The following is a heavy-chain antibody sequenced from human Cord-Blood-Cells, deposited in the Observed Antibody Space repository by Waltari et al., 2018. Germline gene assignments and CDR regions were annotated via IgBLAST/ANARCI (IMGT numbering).Heavy chain of an antibody. J-gene: IGHJ6*02. CDR3: ARMAVRGVIIKYYYYGMDV. Sequence: QVQLVQSGAEVKKHGSSVKVSCKASGGTFSSYAISCVRQGPGQGLEWMGGVIPIFGTANYAQKFQGRVTITADESTSTAYMELSSLRSEDTAVYYCARMAVRGVIIKYYYYGMDVWGQGTTVTVSS. V-gene: IGHV1-69*01. CDR2: VIPIFGTA. D-gene: IGHD3-10*01. CDR1: GGTFSSYA.